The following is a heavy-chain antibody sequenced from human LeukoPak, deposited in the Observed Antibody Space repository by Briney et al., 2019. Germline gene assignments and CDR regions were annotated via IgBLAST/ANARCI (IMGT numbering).Heavy chain of an antibody. CDR1: GFTFDDHG. V-gene: IGHV3-20*04. Sequence: PGGSLRLSCAASGFTFDDHGMSWVRQAPGKGLEWVAGINWNGGSTGYADSVKGRFTISRDNSKNTLYLQMNSLRAEDTAVYYCARDLAWAFDIWGQGTMVTVSS. CDR3: ARDLAWAFDI. J-gene: IGHJ3*02. CDR2: INWNGGST.